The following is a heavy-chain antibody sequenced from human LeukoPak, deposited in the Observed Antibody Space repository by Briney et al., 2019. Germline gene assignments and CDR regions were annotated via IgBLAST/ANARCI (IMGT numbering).Heavy chain of an antibody. CDR3: ARARRVLLWFGESFDP. J-gene: IGHJ5*02. D-gene: IGHD3-10*01. V-gene: IGHV4-34*01. CDR1: GGSFSGYY. Sequence: SETLSLTCAVYGGSFSGYYWSWIRQPPGKGLEWIGEINHSGGTNYNPSLKSRVTISVDTSKNQFSLKLSSVTAADTAVYYCARARRVLLWFGESFDPWGQGTLVTVSS. CDR2: INHSGGT.